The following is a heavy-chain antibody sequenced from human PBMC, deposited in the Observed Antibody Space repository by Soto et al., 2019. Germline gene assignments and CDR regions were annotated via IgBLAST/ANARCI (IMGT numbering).Heavy chain of an antibody. D-gene: IGHD5-18*01. CDR2: IPYDRGNS. CDR3: AKDREYSYGYADY. Sequence: ESGGGVVPPGRSLRLSCAASGFTFSSYGMYWVRQAPGRGLEWVAFIPYDRGNSYYADSVKGRFTISRDNSKNTLYLQMNSLTAEDTAVYYCAKDREYSYGYADYWGQGALVTVSS. CDR1: GFTFSSYG. V-gene: IGHV3-30*18. J-gene: IGHJ4*02.